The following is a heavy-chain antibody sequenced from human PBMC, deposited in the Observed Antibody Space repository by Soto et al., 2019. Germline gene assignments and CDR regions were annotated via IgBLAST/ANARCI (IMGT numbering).Heavy chain of an antibody. Sequence: QVQLVESGGGLVKPGGSLRLSCAASGFTFSDYYMSWIRQAPGKGLEWVSYISSSGSTIYYADSVKGRFTISRDNAKKSLVLKMNSLRAEDTAVYYCALSPENVDTAMAWDYWGQGTLVTVSS. D-gene: IGHD5-18*01. V-gene: IGHV3-11*01. J-gene: IGHJ4*02. CDR1: GFTFSDYY. CDR3: ALSPENVDTAMAWDY. CDR2: ISSSGSTI.